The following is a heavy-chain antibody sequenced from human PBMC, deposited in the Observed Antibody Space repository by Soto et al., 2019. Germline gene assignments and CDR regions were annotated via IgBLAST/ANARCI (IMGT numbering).Heavy chain of an antibody. CDR1: GYTLTELS. D-gene: IGHD3-22*01. J-gene: IGHJ4*02. CDR3: ATDRTYYYDSSGPFYPLGY. CDR2: FDPEDGET. V-gene: IGHV1-24*01. Sequence: ASVKVSCKVSGYTLTELSMHWVRQAPGKGLEWMGGFDPEDGETIYAQKFQGRVTMTEDTSTDTAYMELSSLRSEDTAVYYCATDRTYYYDSSGPFYPLGYWGQGTLVTVSS.